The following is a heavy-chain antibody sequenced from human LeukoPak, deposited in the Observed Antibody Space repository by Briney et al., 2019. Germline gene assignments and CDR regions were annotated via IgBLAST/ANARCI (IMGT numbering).Heavy chain of an antibody. D-gene: IGHD3-22*01. CDR3: ATCYYYELAGGAFDI. J-gene: IGHJ3*02. Sequence: GGSLRLSCAASGFTFDEYTMHWVRQAPGKGLGWVSLISWDGGSTYYADSVKGRFTISRDNSKNSLYLQMNSLRTEDTALYYCATCYYYELAGGAFDIWGQGTMVTVSS. CDR1: GFTFDEYT. CDR2: ISWDGGST. V-gene: IGHV3-43*01.